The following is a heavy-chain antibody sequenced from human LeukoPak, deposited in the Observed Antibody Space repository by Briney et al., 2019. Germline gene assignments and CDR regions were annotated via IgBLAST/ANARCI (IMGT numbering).Heavy chain of an antibody. D-gene: IGHD5-18*01. CDR1: GGSITTYY. CDR2: VYYSGST. Sequence: SETLSLTCTISGGSITTYYWSWIRQPAGKGLEWIGNVYYSGSTTYNPSLKTRVTISVDTSKNQFSLRLSSVTAADTAVYYCARNHTHEGYGYYFDYWGQGTLITVSS. V-gene: IGHV4-59*08. CDR3: ARNHTHEGYGYYFDY. J-gene: IGHJ4*02.